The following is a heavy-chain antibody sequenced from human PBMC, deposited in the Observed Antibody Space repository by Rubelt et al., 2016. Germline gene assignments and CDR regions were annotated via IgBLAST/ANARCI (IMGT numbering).Heavy chain of an antibody. CDR2: ISAYNGNT. CDR3: ARDRGGYYFDY. CDR1: GYTFTSYG. J-gene: IGHJ4*02. Sequence: QVQLVQSGAEVKKPGASVKVSCKASGYTFTSYGISWVRQAPGQGLEWMGWISAYNGNTNYAQKLQGSVTMTTDPSTSTAYMGLRGLRADDTAVYYCARDRGGYYFDYWGQGTLVTVSS. V-gene: IGHV1-18*01. D-gene: IGHD2-15*01.